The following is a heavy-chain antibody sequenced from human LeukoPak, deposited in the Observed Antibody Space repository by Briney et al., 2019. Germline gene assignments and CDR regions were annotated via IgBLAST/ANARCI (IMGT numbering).Heavy chain of an antibody. CDR1: GGSISSYY. CDR2: IYTSGST. CDR3: ARDERIAAAGFLDP. Sequence: SETLSLTCTVSGGSISSYYWSWIRQPAGKGLEWIGRIYTSGSTNYNPSLKSRVTMSVDTSKNQFSLKLSSVTAADTAVYYCARDERIAAAGFLDPWGQGTLVTVSS. J-gene: IGHJ5*02. V-gene: IGHV4-4*07. D-gene: IGHD6-13*01.